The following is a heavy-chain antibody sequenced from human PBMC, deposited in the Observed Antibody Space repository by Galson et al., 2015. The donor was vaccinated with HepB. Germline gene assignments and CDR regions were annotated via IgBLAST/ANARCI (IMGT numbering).Heavy chain of an antibody. J-gene: IGHJ4*02. V-gene: IGHV3-7*03. CDR3: AGDRLHGGAPTLDY. CDR1: GFSFSNYW. Sequence: SLRISCAVSGFSFSNYWMTWVRQAPGKGLEWVANIKQDGSEQYYVGSVKGRFTISRDNAKNSLYLQMNSLRAEDTAVYYCAGDRLHGGAPTLDYWVQGALVTVSS. CDR2: IKQDGSEQ. D-gene: IGHD2-21*01.